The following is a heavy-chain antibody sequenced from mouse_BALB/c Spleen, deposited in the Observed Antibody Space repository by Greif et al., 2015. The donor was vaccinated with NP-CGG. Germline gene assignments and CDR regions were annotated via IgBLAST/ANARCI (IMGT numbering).Heavy chain of an antibody. J-gene: IGHJ3*01. CDR3: ARAITTAY. V-gene: IGHV14-3*02. CDR1: GFNIKDTY. CDR2: IDPANGNT. Sequence: EVKLVESGAELVKPGASVKLSCTASGFNIKDTYMHWVKQRPEQGLEWIGRIDPANGNTKYDPKFQGKATITADTSSNTAYLQLSSLTSEDTAVYYCARAITTAYWGQGTLVTVSA. D-gene: IGHD1-2*01.